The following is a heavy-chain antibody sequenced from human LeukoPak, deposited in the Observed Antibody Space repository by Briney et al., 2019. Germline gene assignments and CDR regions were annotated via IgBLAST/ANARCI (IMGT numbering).Heavy chain of an antibody. CDR2: TKSKTDGGTT. V-gene: IGHV3-15*01. D-gene: IGHD2-2*01. CDR3: TTQPRYCSSTSCYGLIDY. CDR1: GFTFSNAW. Sequence: PGGSLRLSCAASGFTFSNAWMTWVRQAPGKGLEWVGRTKSKTDGGTTDYAAPVKGRFTISRDDSKNTLYLQMNSLKTEDTAVYYCTTQPRYCSSTSCYGLIDYWGQGTLVTVSS. J-gene: IGHJ4*02.